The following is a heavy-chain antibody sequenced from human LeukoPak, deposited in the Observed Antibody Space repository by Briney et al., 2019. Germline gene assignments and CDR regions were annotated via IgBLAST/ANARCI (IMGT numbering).Heavy chain of an antibody. CDR3: VRDNSRGQSLGVIY. V-gene: IGHV3-48*01. J-gene: IGHJ4*02. D-gene: IGHD3-22*01. Sequence: GGSPRLSCAASGFTFSTYNMNWVRQAPGKGLEWISYINADSSTIQYADSVRGRFTTSRDNAKNSLYLQMNSLRAEDTAVYYCVRDNSRGQSLGVIYWGQGSLVTVSS. CDR2: INADSSTI. CDR1: GFTFSTYN.